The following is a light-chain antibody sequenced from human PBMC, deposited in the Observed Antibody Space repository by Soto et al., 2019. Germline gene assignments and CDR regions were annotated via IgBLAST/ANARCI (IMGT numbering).Light chain of an antibody. J-gene: IGKJ1*01. V-gene: IGKV3-15*01. CDR3: QQYNNWRT. Sequence: EIVMSQSPATLSVSPGETATLSCRASQSVSSGLAWYQQKPGQAPRLLIYGASSRATGIPARFSGSGSGTEFTLTIRSLQSEDFAVYYCQQYNNWRTFGQGTKVDIK. CDR2: GAS. CDR1: QSVSSG.